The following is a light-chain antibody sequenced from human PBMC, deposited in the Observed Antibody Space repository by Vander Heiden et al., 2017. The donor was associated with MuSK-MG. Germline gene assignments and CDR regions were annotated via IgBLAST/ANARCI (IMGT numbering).Light chain of an antibody. Sequence: QSALTQPASVSGSPGQSITISCTGTSSDVGGYNYVSWYQQHPGKAPKLMIYEVSNWPSGVSNRFSGSKSGNTASLTISGLQAEDEADYYCSSYTSSSKNVFGTGTKVTVL. CDR3: SSYTSSSKNV. V-gene: IGLV2-14*01. CDR1: SSDVGGYNY. CDR2: EVS. J-gene: IGLJ1*01.